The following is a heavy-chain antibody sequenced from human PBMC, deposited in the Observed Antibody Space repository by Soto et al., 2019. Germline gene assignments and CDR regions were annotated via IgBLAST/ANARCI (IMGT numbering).Heavy chain of an antibody. CDR1: SVSITSSNW. V-gene: IGHV4-4*02. J-gene: IGHJ1*01. Sequence: SETLSLTCDVSSVSITSSNWWTWVRQPPGKGLEWLGKISHSGTVNYNATLRSRVTISVDKPKNQLSLKLMSVTAADTAVYYCARDYDVFAYGGPVTLVTVSS. CDR2: ISHSGTV. D-gene: IGHD3-16*01. CDR3: ARDYDVFAY.